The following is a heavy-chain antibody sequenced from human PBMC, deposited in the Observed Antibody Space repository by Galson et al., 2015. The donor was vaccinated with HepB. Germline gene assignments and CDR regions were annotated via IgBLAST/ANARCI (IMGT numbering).Heavy chain of an antibody. J-gene: IGHJ6*02. V-gene: IGHV1-24*01. Sequence: SVKVSCKVSGYTLTELSMHWVRQAPGKGLEWMGGFDPEDGETIYAQKFQGRVTMTEDTSTDTAYMELSSLRPEDSAVYYCATQALLGLYYYYGMDVWGQGTTVTVSS. CDR3: ATQALLGLYYYYGMDV. D-gene: IGHD3-16*01. CDR2: FDPEDGET. CDR1: GYTLTELS.